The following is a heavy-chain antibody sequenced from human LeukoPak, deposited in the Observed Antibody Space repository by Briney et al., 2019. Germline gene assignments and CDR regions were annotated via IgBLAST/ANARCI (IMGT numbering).Heavy chain of an antibody. CDR1: GFTFSNYD. D-gene: IGHD3-10*01. Sequence: HPGGSLRLSCAASGFTFSNYDMHWVRQTTGKGLEWVSGIDTAGNTYYPGSVKGRFTISRESAKNSLYLQMNSLRAEDTAVYYCARDGAVVRGLPRRARTFYGMDVWGQGTTVTVSS. J-gene: IGHJ6*01. V-gene: IGHV3-13*01. CDR2: IDTAGNT. CDR3: ARDGAVVRGLPRRARTFYGMDV.